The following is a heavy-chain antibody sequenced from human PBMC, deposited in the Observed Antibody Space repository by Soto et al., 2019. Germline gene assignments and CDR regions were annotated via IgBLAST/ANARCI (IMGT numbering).Heavy chain of an antibody. J-gene: IGHJ6*02. D-gene: IGHD3-10*01. CDR3: GGVDGTLVRGGRSSPYEMDV. CDR2: IIPTFGTG. Sequence: QGLLVQSGPEVKKPGSSVKVSCKASGGTFNNYAINWERQAPGKGLEWMGGIIPTFGTGNHAQKLQGRVTMIADESTTTAYMELNSLRSEDTAIYYCGGVDGTLVRGGRSSPYEMDVWGQGTTVIVSS. CDR1: GGTFNNYA. V-gene: IGHV1-69*01.